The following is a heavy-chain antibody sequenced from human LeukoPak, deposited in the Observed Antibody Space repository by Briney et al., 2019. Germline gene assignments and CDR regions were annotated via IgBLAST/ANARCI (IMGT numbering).Heavy chain of an antibody. J-gene: IGHJ4*02. D-gene: IGHD1-26*01. CDR1: GGSFSGYY. V-gene: IGHV4-34*01. CDR3: ARLGSYYGSTDSY. Sequence: SETLSLTCAVYGGSFSGYYSSWIRQPPGKGLEWIGEINHSGSTNYNPSLKSRVTISVDTSKNQFSLKLSSVTAADTAVYYCARLGSYYGSTDSYWGQGTLVTVSS. CDR2: INHSGST.